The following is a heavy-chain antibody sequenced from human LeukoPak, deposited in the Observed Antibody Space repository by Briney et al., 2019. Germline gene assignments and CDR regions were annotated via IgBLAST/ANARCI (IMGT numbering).Heavy chain of an antibody. CDR1: GSTFGDYA. V-gene: IGHV3-49*03. CDR2: IRSKAYGGTT. Sequence: PGGSLRLSCTASGSTFGDYAMSWFRQAPGKGLEWVDFIRSKAYGGTTEYAASVKGRFTISRDDSKSIAYLQMNSLKTEDTAVYYCTRGKVNYGGKPGPFDYWGQGTLVTVSS. CDR3: TRGKVNYGGKPGPFDY. D-gene: IGHD4-23*01. J-gene: IGHJ4*02.